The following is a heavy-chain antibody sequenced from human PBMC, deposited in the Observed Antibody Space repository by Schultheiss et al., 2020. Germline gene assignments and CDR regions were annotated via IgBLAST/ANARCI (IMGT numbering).Heavy chain of an antibody. J-gene: IGHJ4*02. V-gene: IGHV3-15*01. Sequence: GGSLRLSCAASGFTFSSYSMNWVRQAPGKGLEWVCGIKSKTDGGTTNYAAPVKGRFTVSRDDSKNTVYLQMDSLKTEDTAVYYCTTEGERWLQLDYFDYWGQGTLVTVSS. CDR3: TTEGERWLQLDYFDY. CDR1: GFTFSSYS. D-gene: IGHD5-24*01. CDR2: IKSKTDGGTT.